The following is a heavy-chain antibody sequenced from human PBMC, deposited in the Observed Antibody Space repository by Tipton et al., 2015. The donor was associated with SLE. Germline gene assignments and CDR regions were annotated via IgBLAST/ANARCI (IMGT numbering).Heavy chain of an antibody. CDR3: ARDSPYDSSGYYSDY. V-gene: IGHV4-59*12. CDR2: IYYSGST. Sequence: TLSLTCTVSGGSISSYYWSWIRQPPGKGLEWIGYIYYSGSTNHNPSLKSRVTISVDTSKNQFSLKLSSVTAADTAIYYCARDSPYDSSGYYSDYWGQGTQVTVSS. CDR1: GGSISSYY. D-gene: IGHD3-22*01. J-gene: IGHJ4*02.